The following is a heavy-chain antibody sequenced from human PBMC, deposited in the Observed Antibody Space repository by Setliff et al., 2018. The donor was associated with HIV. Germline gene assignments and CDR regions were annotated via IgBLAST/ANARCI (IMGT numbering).Heavy chain of an antibody. J-gene: IGHJ3*01. CDR3: ARQSIPLFHSLDF. Sequence: SETLSLTCTVPGGSINRSNYYWGWIRQHPGKGLEWIGYIYYSGSTYYNPSLKSRVTISIDRPNNLFSMRLTSVTAADTAMYFCARQSIPLFHSLDFWAQGTMVTVSS. CDR1: GGSINRSNYY. V-gene: IGHV4-39*01. CDR2: IYYSGST.